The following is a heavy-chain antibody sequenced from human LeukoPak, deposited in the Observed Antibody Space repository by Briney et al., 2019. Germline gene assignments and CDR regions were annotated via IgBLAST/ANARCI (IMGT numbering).Heavy chain of an antibody. J-gene: IGHJ3*02. CDR2: IHPTVGET. CDR1: GYTFTSYY. D-gene: IGHD6-25*01. CDR3: ARYGFSSVWQGGWHAFDI. Sequence: GASVKVSRKASGYTFTSYYLHGVRQAPGQGLEWMGIIHPTVGETNYAEKFQGRVTMTRDMSTGTVYMDLSSLRSEDTAVYYCARYGFSSVWQGGWHAFDIWGQGTTVTVSS. V-gene: IGHV1-46*01.